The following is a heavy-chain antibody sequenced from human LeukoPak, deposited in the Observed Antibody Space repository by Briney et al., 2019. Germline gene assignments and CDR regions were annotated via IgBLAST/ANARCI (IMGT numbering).Heavy chain of an antibody. Sequence: SETLSLTCTVSGYSISSGYYWGWIRQPPGMGLEWIGSIYNSVSTYYNPSLKSRVTISVDTSKNQFSLKLSSVTAADTAMYYCASVTSFLDAFDIWGQGTMVTVSS. CDR3: ASVTSFLDAFDI. V-gene: IGHV4-38-2*02. CDR1: GYSISSGYY. J-gene: IGHJ3*02. D-gene: IGHD2-21*02. CDR2: IYNSVST.